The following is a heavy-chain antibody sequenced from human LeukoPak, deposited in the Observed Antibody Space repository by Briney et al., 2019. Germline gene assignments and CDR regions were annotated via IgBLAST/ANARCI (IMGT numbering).Heavy chain of an antibody. D-gene: IGHD2-15*01. CDR3: ASPPKRGVDY. Sequence: GGSLRLSCVASGFTFSRYSMNWVRQAPGKGLEWVSSISSGSTYIHYADSVKGRFTISRDNSKNTLYLQMNSLRAEDTAVYYCASPPKRGVDYWGQGTLVTVSS. J-gene: IGHJ4*02. CDR2: ISSGSTYI. V-gene: IGHV3-21*04. CDR1: GFTFSRYS.